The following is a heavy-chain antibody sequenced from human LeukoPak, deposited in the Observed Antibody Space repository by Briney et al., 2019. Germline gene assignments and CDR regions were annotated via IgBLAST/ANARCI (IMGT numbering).Heavy chain of an antibody. J-gene: IGHJ4*02. Sequence: ASVKVSCKASGYTFTGYYMHWVRQAPGQGLEWMGWINPNSGGTNYAQKFQGRVTMTRDTSISTAYMELSRLRSDDTAVYYCARVPPLRLPPHLHYFDYWGQGTLVTVSS. CDR1: GYTFTGYY. CDR3: ARVPPLRLPPHLHYFDY. CDR2: INPNSGGT. V-gene: IGHV1-2*02.